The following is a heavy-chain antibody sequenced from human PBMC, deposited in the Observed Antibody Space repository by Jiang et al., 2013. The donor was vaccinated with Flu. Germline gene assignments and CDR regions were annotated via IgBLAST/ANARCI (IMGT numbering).Heavy chain of an antibody. D-gene: IGHD1-26*01. Sequence: QKFKGRLTISADASTSTAYMELSSLKSEDTAVYYCARDSSSEAYPLLLYYFDLWGRGTLVTVSS. V-gene: IGHV1-69*01. CDR3: ARDSSSEAYPLLLYYFDL. J-gene: IGHJ2*01.